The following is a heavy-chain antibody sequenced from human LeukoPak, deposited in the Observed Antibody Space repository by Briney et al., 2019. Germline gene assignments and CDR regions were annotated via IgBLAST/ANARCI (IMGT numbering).Heavy chain of an antibody. CDR1: GFRFSYNA. CDR2: ISGSGDST. Sequence: PWWSLRLSCAASGFRFSYNAMNWVRQAPGKGLEWVSGISGSGDSTYYPDPVRGRFTISRDNSKETVYLQMTSLRADDTAVYYCAKTAMIKVIATSYPKGLNYWGQGALVTVSS. J-gene: IGHJ4*02. CDR3: AKTAMIKVIATSYPKGLNY. D-gene: IGHD2-21*01. V-gene: IGHV3-23*01.